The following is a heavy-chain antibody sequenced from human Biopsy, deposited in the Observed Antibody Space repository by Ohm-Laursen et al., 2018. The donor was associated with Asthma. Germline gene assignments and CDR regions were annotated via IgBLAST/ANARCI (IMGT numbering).Heavy chain of an antibody. J-gene: IGHJ5*02. D-gene: IGHD4-17*01. Sequence: TLSLTCTVSGGSINIGDYYWSWIRQLPVKGLEWIGYIYYSGGTYYNPSLKSRVSISLDTSKNQFSLSLTSVTAADTAVYYCARTTYGDDGFDPWGQGTLVTVSS. CDR2: IYYSGGT. V-gene: IGHV4-31*03. CDR3: ARTTYGDDGFDP. CDR1: GGSINIGDYY.